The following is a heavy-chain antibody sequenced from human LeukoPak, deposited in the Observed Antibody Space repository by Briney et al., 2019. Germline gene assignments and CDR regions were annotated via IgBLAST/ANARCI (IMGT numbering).Heavy chain of an antibody. V-gene: IGHV3-33*06. Sequence: GGSLRLSCAASGFTFSTYNMHWVRQAPGKGLEWVAVIWFDGSSKYYADSVKGRFTISRDSSKTTLYLQMNSLRADDTAVYYCAKAPLYSSPRSLAPDYWGQGTLVTVSS. CDR2: IWFDGSSK. D-gene: IGHD6-13*01. J-gene: IGHJ4*02. CDR3: AKAPLYSSPRSLAPDY. CDR1: GFTFSTYN.